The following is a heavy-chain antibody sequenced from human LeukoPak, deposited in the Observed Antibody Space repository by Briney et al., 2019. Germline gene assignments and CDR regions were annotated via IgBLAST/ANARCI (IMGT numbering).Heavy chain of an antibody. CDR1: GGSISSYY. CDR2: IYYSGST. V-gene: IGHV4-59*01. D-gene: IGHD4-11*01. Sequence: SETLSLTCTVSGGSISSYYWSWIRQPPGKGLEWIGYIYYSGSTNYNPSLKSRVTISVDTSKNQFSLKLSSVTAADTAVYYCARVVLQFPYYYYYMDVWGKGTTVTVSS. CDR3: ARVVLQFPYYYYYMDV. J-gene: IGHJ6*03.